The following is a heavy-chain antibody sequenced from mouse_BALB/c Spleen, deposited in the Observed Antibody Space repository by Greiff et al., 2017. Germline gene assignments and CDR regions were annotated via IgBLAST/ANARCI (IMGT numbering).Heavy chain of an antibody. D-gene: IGHD2-3*01. V-gene: IGHV1-80*01. J-gene: IGHJ3*01. CDR1: GYAFSSYW. CDR3: ARRGYDGYPFAY. CDR2: IYPGDGDT. Sequence: VQVVESGAELVRPGSSVKISCKASGYAFSSYWMNWVKQRPGQGLEWIGQIYPGDGDTNYNGKFKGKATLTADKSSSTAYMQLSSLTSEDSAVYFCARRGYDGYPFAYWGQGTLVTVSA.